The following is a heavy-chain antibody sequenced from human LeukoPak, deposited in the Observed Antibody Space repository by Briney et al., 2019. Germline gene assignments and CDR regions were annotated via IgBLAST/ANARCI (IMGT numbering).Heavy chain of an antibody. CDR2: INHSGST. J-gene: IGHJ5*02. CDR3: ARVRYSSSWYESWWFDP. Sequence: SETLSLTCTVSGGSISSYYWSWIRQPPGKGLEWIGEINHSGSTNYNSSLKSRVTISVDTSKNQFSLRLSSVTAADTAVYYCARVRYSSSWYESWWFDPWGQGTLVTVSS. CDR1: GGSISSYY. V-gene: IGHV4-34*01. D-gene: IGHD6-13*01.